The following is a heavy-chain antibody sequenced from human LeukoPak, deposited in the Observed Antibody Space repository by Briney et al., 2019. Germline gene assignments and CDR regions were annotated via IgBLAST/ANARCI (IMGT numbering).Heavy chain of an antibody. CDR2: IHYSGST. V-gene: IGHV4-59*01. J-gene: IGHJ4*02. CDR3: ARDDILTGYYGNLDF. D-gene: IGHD3-9*01. Sequence: SETLSLTCTVSGGSIGSYYWSWIRQPPGKGLEWIAYIHYSGSTSSNPSLKSRVTVSVDTSKNQFSLKLTSVTAADTAVYYCARDDILTGYYGNLDFWGQGALVTVSS. CDR1: GGSIGSYY.